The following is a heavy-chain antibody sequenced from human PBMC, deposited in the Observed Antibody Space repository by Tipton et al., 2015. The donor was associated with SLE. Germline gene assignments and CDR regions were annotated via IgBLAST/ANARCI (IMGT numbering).Heavy chain of an antibody. Sequence: GSLRLSCAASGFTFSSYAMHWVRQAPGKGLEYVSAISSNGGSTYYANSVKGRFTISRDNSKNTLYLQMGSLRAEDMAVYYCARGLNYGSGSYFGSYYYYYGMDVWGQGTTVTVSS. J-gene: IGHJ6*02. CDR1: GFTFSSYA. D-gene: IGHD3-10*01. V-gene: IGHV3-64*01. CDR2: ISSNGGST. CDR3: ARGLNYGSGSYFGSYYYYYGMDV.